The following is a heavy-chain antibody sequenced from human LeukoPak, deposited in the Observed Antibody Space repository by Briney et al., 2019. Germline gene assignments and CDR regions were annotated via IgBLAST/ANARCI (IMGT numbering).Heavy chain of an antibody. CDR1: GFTFSAYA. V-gene: IGHV3-48*04. CDR2: ITTGGSSI. CDR3: ARVRYDSGWYDY. Sequence: GGSLRLSCAASGFTFSAYAMAWVRQAPGKGLQCISHITTGGSSIFYADSVKGRFTLSRDNAKNSLYLQMNSLRAEDAAVYYCARVRYDSGWYDYWGQGAQVIVSS. J-gene: IGHJ4*02. D-gene: IGHD6-19*01.